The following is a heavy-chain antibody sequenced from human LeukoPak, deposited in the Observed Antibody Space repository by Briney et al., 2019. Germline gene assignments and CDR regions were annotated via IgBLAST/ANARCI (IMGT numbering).Heavy chain of an antibody. V-gene: IGHV3-23*01. CDR1: GFTFSSYA. Sequence: GGSLRLSCAASGFTFSSYAMSWVRQAPGKGLEWVSSLSGNGGATYYADSVKDRFTISRDNSKDTLYLQMSSLRAEDTALYYCARGQWLVTSSFDSWGQGTLVAVSS. J-gene: IGHJ4*02. CDR3: ARGQWLVTSSFDS. D-gene: IGHD6-19*01. CDR2: LSGNGGAT.